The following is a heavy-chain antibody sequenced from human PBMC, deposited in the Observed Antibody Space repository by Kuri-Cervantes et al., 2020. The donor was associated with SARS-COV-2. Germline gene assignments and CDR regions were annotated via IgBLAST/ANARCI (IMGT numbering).Heavy chain of an antibody. V-gene: IGHV3-23*01. CDR3: AKCRVVPAQRGLYYMDV. J-gene: IGHJ6*03. D-gene: IGHD2-2*01. Sequence: LSLTCAASGFTFSSYAMSWVRPASGKGLEWVSAISGSGGSTDYADSVKGRFTISRDNSKNTLYLQMNSLRAEDTAVYYCAKCRVVPAQRGLYYMDVWGKGTTVTVSS. CDR2: ISGSGGST. CDR1: GFTFSSYA.